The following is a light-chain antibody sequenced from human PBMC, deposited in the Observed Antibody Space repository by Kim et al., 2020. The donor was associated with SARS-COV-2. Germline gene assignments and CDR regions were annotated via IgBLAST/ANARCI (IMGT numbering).Light chain of an antibody. V-gene: IGLV6-57*02. J-gene: IGLJ2*01. CDR1: LGSITSIS. Sequence: PLSISSPARLGSITSISVHWYQQRPGSAPTPVIYEDIHRPSGVPARFSGSIDSSSNSTSLTISGLKTEDEADYSCQSYASSHHVLFGGGTQLTVL. CDR3: QSYASSHHVL. CDR2: EDI.